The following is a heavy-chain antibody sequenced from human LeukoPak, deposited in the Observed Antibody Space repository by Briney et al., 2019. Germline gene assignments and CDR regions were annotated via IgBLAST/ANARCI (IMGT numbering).Heavy chain of an antibody. CDR1: GFTFSSYS. J-gene: IGHJ3*02. V-gene: IGHV3-48*04. CDR2: ISSSSSTI. Sequence: GGSLRLSCAASGFTFSSYSMNWVRQAPGKGLEWVSYISSSSSTIYYADSVKGRFTISRDNAKNSLYLQMISLRPEDTAVYYCARSGYFTRTSCLNGRGAFDIWGQGTMVTVSS. D-gene: IGHD2-2*01. CDR3: ARSGYFTRTSCLNGRGAFDI.